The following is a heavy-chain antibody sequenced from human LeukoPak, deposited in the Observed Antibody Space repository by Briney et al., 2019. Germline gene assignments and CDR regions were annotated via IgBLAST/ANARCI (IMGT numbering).Heavy chain of an antibody. D-gene: IGHD3-10*01. Sequence: SETLSLTCTVSGYSISTGYYWDWIRQPPGKGLEWIGNILYSGTTYYSPSLKSRVTISLDTSRNQFSLKLNSVTAADTAVYYCAKSNGYGLVDIWGQGTMVTVSS. CDR2: ILYSGTT. CDR3: AKSNGYGLVDI. V-gene: IGHV4-38-2*02. CDR1: GYSISTGYY. J-gene: IGHJ3*02.